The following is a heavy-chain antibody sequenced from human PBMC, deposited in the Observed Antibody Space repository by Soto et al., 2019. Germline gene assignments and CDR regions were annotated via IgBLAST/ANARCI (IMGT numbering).Heavy chain of an antibody. CDR3: ATSSYDRAMDV. V-gene: IGHV1-24*01. CDR1: RVTIIGRS. D-gene: IGHD3-22*01. J-gene: IGHJ6*02. Sequence: APSTASCNVSRVTIIGRSLRWVRQAPGKGLEWMGGFDPADGETIYAQNFQGRVTMTEDISTDTAYMELSSLRPEDTVVYYSATSSYDRAMDVWGEGTTVT. CDR2: FDPADGET.